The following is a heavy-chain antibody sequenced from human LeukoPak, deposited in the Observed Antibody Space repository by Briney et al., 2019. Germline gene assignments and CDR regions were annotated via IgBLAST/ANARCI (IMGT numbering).Heavy chain of an antibody. D-gene: IGHD6-19*01. J-gene: IGHJ5*02. CDR2: IYYSGST. CDR1: GGSISSYY. CDR3: ARDWYSSGWGNWFDP. Sequence: SETLSLTCTVSGGSISSYYWSWIRQPPGKGLEWIGYIYYSGSTNYNPSLKSRVTILVDTSKNQFSLKLSSVTAADTAVYYCARDWYSSGWGNWFDPWGQGTLVTVSS. V-gene: IGHV4-59*01.